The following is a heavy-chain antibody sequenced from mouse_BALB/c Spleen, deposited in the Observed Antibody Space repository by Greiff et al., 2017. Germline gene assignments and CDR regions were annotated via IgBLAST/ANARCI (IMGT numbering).Heavy chain of an antibody. CDR3: ARDYGSSYEDY. CDR2: INPYNDGT. Sequence: EVKLMESGPELVKPGASVKMSCKASGYTFTSYVMHWVKQKPGQGLEWIGYINPYNDGTKYNEKFKGKATLTSDKSSSTAYMELSSLTSEDSAVYYCARDYGSSYEDYWGQGTSVTVSS. CDR1: GYTFTSYV. J-gene: IGHJ4*01. D-gene: IGHD1-1*01. V-gene: IGHV1-14*01.